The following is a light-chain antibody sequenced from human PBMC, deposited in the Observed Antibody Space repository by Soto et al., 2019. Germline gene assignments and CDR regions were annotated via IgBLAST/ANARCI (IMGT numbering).Light chain of an antibody. CDR1: QSVSSL. CDR3: QQDAKWPLT. CDR2: GAS. J-gene: IGKJ1*01. V-gene: IGKV3-15*01. Sequence: EIVMTQSPATLSVSPGERATLSCRASQSVSSLLAWYQQKPGRAPRLLIYGASTRATGIPARFSGSGSGTEFTLTISSLQSEDFAAYYSQQDAKWPLTFGQGT.